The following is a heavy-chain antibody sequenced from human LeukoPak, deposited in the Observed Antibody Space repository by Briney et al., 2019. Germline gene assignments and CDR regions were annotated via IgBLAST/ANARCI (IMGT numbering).Heavy chain of an antibody. D-gene: IGHD1-7*01. CDR2: ISSSSTYI. Sequence: PGGSLRLSCVASGFTFSTYTIGWLRQAPGKGLEWVASISSSSTYIYYADSVKGRFTISRDNAKNSLSLQMNSLRAEDTAVYYCARDVTRTTDIDYWGQGTLVTVSS. CDR1: GFTFSTYT. CDR3: ARDVTRTTDIDY. V-gene: IGHV3-21*01. J-gene: IGHJ4*02.